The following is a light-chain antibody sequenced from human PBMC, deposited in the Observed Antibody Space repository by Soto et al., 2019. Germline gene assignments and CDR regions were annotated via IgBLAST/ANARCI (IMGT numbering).Light chain of an antibody. CDR1: RGHSSYA. J-gene: IGLJ2*01. Sequence: QSVLTQSPSASASLGASVKLTCTLSRGHSSYAIAWHQQQPEKGPRYLMKLNSDGSHNKGDGIPDRFSGSSSGAERSLTISSLQSEDEADYYCQTWNTGTHVVFGGGTKLTVL. CDR3: QTWNTGTHVV. V-gene: IGLV4-69*01. CDR2: LNSDGSH.